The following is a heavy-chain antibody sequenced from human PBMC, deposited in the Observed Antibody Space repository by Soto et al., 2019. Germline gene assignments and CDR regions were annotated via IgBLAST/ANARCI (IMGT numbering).Heavy chain of an antibody. CDR2: IDRVGRTI. CDR3: ARDLTGYAMDV. V-gene: IGHV3-48*03. D-gene: IGHD3-9*01. Sequence: PVGSLRLSCAASGFTFDNHAMDWVRQAPGKGLEWVSYIDRVGRTIYYADSVKGRFTISRDNAKNSMYLQMNSLGAEDTAVYYCARDLTGYAMDVWGQGTTVTVSS. J-gene: IGHJ6*02. CDR1: GFTFDNHA.